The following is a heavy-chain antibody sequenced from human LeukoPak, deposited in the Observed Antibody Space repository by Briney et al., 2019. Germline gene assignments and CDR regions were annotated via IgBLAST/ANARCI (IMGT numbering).Heavy chain of an antibody. CDR3: ASFFYSGYDSLDY. D-gene: IGHD5-12*01. V-gene: IGHV1-69*13. CDR2: IIPIFGTA. CDR1: GGTFSSYA. J-gene: IGHJ4*02. Sequence: SVKVSCKASGGTFSSYAISWVRQAPGQRLEWMGGIIPIFGTANCAQKFQGRVTITADESTSTACMELSSLRSEDTAVYYCASFFYSGYDSLDYWGQGTLVTVSS.